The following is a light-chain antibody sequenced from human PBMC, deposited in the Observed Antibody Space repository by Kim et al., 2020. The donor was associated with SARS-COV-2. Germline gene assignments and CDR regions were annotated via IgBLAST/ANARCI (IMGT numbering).Light chain of an antibody. Sequence: SYELIQPPSVSVSPGQTANITCSGDKLGDKYACWYQQKPGQSPVLVIYQDSKRPSGIPERFSGSNSGNTATLTISGTQAMDEADYYCQAWDSSTWVFGGGTQLTVL. V-gene: IGLV3-1*01. J-gene: IGLJ3*02. CDR1: KLGDKY. CDR3: QAWDSSTWV. CDR2: QDS.